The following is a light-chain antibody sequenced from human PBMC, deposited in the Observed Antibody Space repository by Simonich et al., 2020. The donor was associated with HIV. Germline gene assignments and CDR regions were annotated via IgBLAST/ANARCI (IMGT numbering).Light chain of an antibody. CDR2: DVS. CDR1: SSDVGGYNY. Sequence: QSALTQPASVSGSPGQSITISCTGTSSDVGGYNYVSWYQQHPGKAPKRMIYDVSNRPSGVSNRFSGSKSGNTASLTISGLQAEDEADYYCSSYTSSSTLGVVGGGTKLTVL. J-gene: IGLJ3*02. CDR3: SSYTSSSTLGV. V-gene: IGLV2-14*03.